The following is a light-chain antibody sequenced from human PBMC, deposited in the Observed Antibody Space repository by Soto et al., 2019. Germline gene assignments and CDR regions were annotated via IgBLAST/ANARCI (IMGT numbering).Light chain of an antibody. CDR2: HVS. CDR1: SSDVGAYNY. CDR3: YSYTTSSTYV. V-gene: IGLV2-14*01. J-gene: IGLJ1*01. Sequence: QSVLTQPASVSGSPGQSITISCTGTSSDVGAYNYVSWYQQHPAKIPKLMIYHVSNRPSGVSDRFSGSKSGNTASLTISGLQAEDEDDYYCYSYTTSSTYVFGTGTKLTVL.